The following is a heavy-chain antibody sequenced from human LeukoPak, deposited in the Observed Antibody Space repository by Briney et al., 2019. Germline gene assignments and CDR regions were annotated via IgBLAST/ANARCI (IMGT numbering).Heavy chain of an antibody. CDR3: ARGVYNYGGHNWFDP. Sequence: SETLSLTCTLSGYSISSGYFWGWIRQPPGKGLEWIGSMYHSGTTYYNPSLKSRVTISVDTSKNQFSLKLSSVTAADTAVYYCARGVYNYGGHNWFDPWGQGTLVTVSS. CDR1: GYSISSGYF. D-gene: IGHD5-18*01. CDR2: MYHSGTT. V-gene: IGHV4-38-2*02. J-gene: IGHJ5*02.